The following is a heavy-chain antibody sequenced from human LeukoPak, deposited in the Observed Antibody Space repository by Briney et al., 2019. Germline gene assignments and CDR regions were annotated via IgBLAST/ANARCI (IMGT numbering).Heavy chain of an antibody. Sequence: GGSLRLSCAASGFTFSSYGMHWVRQAPGKGLEWVAFIRYDGSNKYYADSVKGRFTISRDNAKNSLYLQMNSLRAEDTAVYYCAKGFYVSDPEDYWGQGTLVTVSS. CDR3: AKGFYVSDPEDY. CDR1: GFTFSSYG. D-gene: IGHD3-16*01. V-gene: IGHV3-30*02. CDR2: IRYDGSNK. J-gene: IGHJ4*02.